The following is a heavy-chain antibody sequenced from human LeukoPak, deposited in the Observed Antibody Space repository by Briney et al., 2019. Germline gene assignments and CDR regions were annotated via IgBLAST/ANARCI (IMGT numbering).Heavy chain of an antibody. CDR3: ARSPLPYGAGRGYFDY. Sequence: SETQSLTCTVSGGSIRRSYCYWGWIRQTPGKGLEWIGSIYESGSTQYSPSLKSRLTVSVDRSKNQCSLNLTSVTATDTAVYYCARSPLPYGAGRGYFDYWGRGTLVTVSS. D-gene: IGHD3-10*01. CDR1: GGSIRRSYCY. CDR2: IYESGST. J-gene: IGHJ4*02. V-gene: IGHV4-39*01.